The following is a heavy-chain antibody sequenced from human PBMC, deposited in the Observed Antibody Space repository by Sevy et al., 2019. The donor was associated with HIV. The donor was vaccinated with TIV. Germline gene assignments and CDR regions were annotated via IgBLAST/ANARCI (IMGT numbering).Heavy chain of an antibody. Sequence: GGSLRLSCAASGFTFSSYAMSWVRQAPGKGLEWVSAISHSGDGTYYADSVKGRFTISRDNSKNTLYLEMNSLRSEDTAVYYCAKGTLVVPTVIYYYYGMSVWGQGTTVTVSS. J-gene: IGHJ6*02. CDR1: GFTFSSYA. D-gene: IGHD2-2*02. V-gene: IGHV3-23*01. CDR3: AKGTLVVPTVIYYYYGMSV. CDR2: ISHSGDGT.